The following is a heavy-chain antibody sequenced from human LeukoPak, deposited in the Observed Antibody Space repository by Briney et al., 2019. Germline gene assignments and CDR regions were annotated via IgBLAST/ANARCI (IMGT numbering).Heavy chain of an antibody. V-gene: IGHV4-4*07. CDR3: ARDSGTTGEVKFDP. CDR1: GDSISRYY. J-gene: IGHJ5*02. CDR2: IYNGGII. Sequence: NPSETLSLTCTVSGDSISRYYWSWIRQPAGKGLEGIGRIYNGGIITYNPPLKSRVTMSIDTSNNQFSLRLRFVTAADTAVYYCARDSGTTGEVKFDPWGQGTLVTVSS. D-gene: IGHD3-10*01.